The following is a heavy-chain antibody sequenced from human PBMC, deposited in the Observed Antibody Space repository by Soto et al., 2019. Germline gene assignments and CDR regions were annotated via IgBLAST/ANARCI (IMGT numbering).Heavy chain of an antibody. J-gene: IGHJ6*03. V-gene: IGHV4-34*01. Sequence: PSETLSLTCAVYGGSFSGYDWSWIRQPPGKGLEWIGEINHSGSTNYNPSLKSRVTISVDTSKNQFSLKLSSVTAADTAVYYCARGPREIPAARKYYYYYYYMDVWGKGTTVTVSS. CDR3: ARGPREIPAARKYYYYYYYMDV. CDR2: INHSGST. D-gene: IGHD2-2*01. CDR1: GGSFSGYD.